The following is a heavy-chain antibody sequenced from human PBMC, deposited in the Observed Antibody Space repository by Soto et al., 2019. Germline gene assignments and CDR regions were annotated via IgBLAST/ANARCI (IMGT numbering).Heavy chain of an antibody. J-gene: IGHJ4*02. V-gene: IGHV3-23*01. D-gene: IGHD6-13*01. CDR2: ITDSGSGT. CDR3: AKGLINGRWYAAD. CDR1: GFTFSSCV. Sequence: EVYLLESGGGLVQPGESLRLSCGASGFTFSSCVMSWVRQAPGKGLEWVSCITDSGSGTYYADSVKGRFTISRDNSKNTMYLQMNNLRAEDTGVYYCAKGLINGRWYAADWGQGTLVTVSS.